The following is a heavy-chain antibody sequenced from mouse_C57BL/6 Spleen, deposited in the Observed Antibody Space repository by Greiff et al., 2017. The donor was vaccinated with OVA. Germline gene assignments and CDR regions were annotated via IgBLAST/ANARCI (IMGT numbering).Heavy chain of an antibody. Sequence: QVQLQQPGAELVMPGASVKLSCKASGYTFTSYWMHWVKQRPGQGLEWIGEIDPSDSYTNYNQKFKGKSTLTVDKSSSTAYMQLSSLTSEDSAVYYCARDLVRPSMDYWGQGTSVTVSS. V-gene: IGHV1-69*01. CDR3: ARDLVRPSMDY. J-gene: IGHJ4*01. D-gene: IGHD6-2*01. CDR1: GYTFTSYW. CDR2: IDPSDSYT.